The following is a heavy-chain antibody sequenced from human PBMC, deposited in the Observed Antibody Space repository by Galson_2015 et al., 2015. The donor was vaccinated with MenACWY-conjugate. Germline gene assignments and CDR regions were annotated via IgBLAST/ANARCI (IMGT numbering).Heavy chain of an antibody. CDR3: AKDRNQGTPEYFDF. Sequence: SLRLSCAASGFTFSTFGMSWVRQAPGKGLEWVAAVVNDSRVTYHADSVKGRLTISRDNSKNMLYLDMKSLRAEDTAVYYCAKDRNQGTPEYFDFWGQGSLVTVSS. J-gene: IGHJ4*02. CDR1: GFTFSTFG. D-gene: IGHD1-14*01. V-gene: IGHV3-23*01. CDR2: VVNDSRVT.